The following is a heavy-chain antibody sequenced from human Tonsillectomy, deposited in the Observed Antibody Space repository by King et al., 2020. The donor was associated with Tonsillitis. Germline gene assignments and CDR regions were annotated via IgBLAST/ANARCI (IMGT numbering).Heavy chain of an antibody. J-gene: IGHJ4*02. Sequence: VQLQESGPGLVKPSETLSLTCTVSGGSISSYYWSWIRQPPGKGLEWIGDIYYSGNTNYNPSLKSRVNISVDTSKNQFSLRLRSVTAADTAVYYCAKGWETFDFWGQGTLVTVSS. CDR3: AKGWETFDF. V-gene: IGHV4-59*01. CDR1: GGSISSYY. CDR2: IYYSGNT. D-gene: IGHD1-26*01.